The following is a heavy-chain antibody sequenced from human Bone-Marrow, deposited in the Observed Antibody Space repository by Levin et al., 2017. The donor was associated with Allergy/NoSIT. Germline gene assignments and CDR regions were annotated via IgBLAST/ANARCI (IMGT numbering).Heavy chain of an antibody. Sequence: PGESLKISCVASGFSINSYGMHWVRQAPGKGLDWVATIAYDGSFIYYAASVKGRFTISRDNSMDTLFLQMDTLRSDDTAVYFCAKGTSYGDTPPDQWGQGTMVTVSS. V-gene: IGHV3-30*18. J-gene: IGHJ5*02. CDR1: GFSINSYG. CDR2: IAYDGSFI. D-gene: IGHD3/OR15-3a*01. CDR3: AKGTSYGDTPPDQ.